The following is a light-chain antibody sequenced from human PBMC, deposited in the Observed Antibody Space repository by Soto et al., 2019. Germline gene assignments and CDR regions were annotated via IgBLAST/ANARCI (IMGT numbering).Light chain of an antibody. CDR3: HQYYTSPQT. Sequence: EIVLTQSPGTLSLSPGERATLSCRASQSVPKNYLAWYQHKPGQAPRLLIYGPSSRATGIPDRFSGSGSGTDFTLSISRLEPEDFAVYYCHQYYTSPQTFGQGTKVEIK. V-gene: IGKV3-20*01. CDR1: QSVPKNY. CDR2: GPS. J-gene: IGKJ1*01.